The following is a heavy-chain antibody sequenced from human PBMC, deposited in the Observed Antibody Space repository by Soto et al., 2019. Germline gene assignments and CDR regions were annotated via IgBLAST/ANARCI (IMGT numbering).Heavy chain of an antibody. Sequence: VGSLRLSCAASGFTFNTYCMTWVRQAPGKGLAWVSTVSGSGGGTYYADSVKGRFTISRVNSKNTMYLHMSNLRAEDTAVYFCARIGPYCGGDCYPDFDFWGLGTPVTVSS. CDR3: ARIGPYCGGDCYPDFDF. V-gene: IGHV3-23*01. CDR2: VSGSGGGT. CDR1: GFTFNTYC. D-gene: IGHD2-21*02. J-gene: IGHJ4*02.